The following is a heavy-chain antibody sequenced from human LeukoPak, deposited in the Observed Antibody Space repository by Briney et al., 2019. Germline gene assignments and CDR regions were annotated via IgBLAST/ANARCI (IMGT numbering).Heavy chain of an antibody. CDR1: GGTFSSYA. Sequence: GASVKVSCKASGGTFSSYAISWVRQAPGQGLEWMGGIIPIFGTANYAQKFQGRVTMTTDTSTSTAYMELRSLRSDDTAVYYCARDHYYDSSGYYPGDYWGQGTLVTVPS. CDR3: ARDHYYDSSGYYPGDY. CDR2: IIPIFGTA. V-gene: IGHV1-69*05. D-gene: IGHD3-22*01. J-gene: IGHJ4*02.